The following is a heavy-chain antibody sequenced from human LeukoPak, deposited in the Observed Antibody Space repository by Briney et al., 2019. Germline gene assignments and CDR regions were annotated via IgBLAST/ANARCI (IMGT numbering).Heavy chain of an antibody. CDR1: GFTFSTYD. V-gene: IGHV3-13*01. CDR3: ARGNWAYYASGIYGMDV. D-gene: IGHD3-10*01. CDR2: IGAAAET. Sequence: GGSLRLSCAASGFTFSTYDMHWVRHPAGKGLEWVSTIGAAAETYYPGSVRGRFTITRDNAKNTLHLHMNSLRAGDTAVYCCARGNWAYYASGIYGMDVWGQGTTVTVSS. J-gene: IGHJ6*02.